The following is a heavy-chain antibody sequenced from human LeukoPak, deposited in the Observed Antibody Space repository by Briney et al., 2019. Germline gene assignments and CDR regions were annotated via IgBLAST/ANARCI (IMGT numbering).Heavy chain of an antibody. CDR3: ITDVPSDLYPFDF. Sequence: KPGGSLRLSCEASGFTFSSAWMSWVRQAPGKGPECVGRIKSKADAGTTDYGAPVKGRFSISRDDSKNTLYLQMNSLKAEDTAVYYCITDVPSDLYPFDFWGQGTLVTASS. J-gene: IGHJ5*01. CDR2: IKSKADAGTT. V-gene: IGHV3-15*05. CDR1: GFTFSSAW. D-gene: IGHD2-21*02.